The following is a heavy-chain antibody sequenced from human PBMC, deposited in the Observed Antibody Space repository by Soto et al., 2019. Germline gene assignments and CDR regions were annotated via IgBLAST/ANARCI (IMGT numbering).Heavy chain of an antibody. D-gene: IGHD5-18*01. V-gene: IGHV4-31*03. Sequence: QVQLQESGPGRVKPSQTLSLTCTVSGGSISRGGYYWSWIRQHPGKGLEWIGYIYYSGSTYYNPSLKSRVTISVDTSKNQFSLKLSSVTAADTAVYYCASDSYGSLGLDYWGQGTLVTVSS. CDR3: ASDSYGSLGLDY. CDR2: IYYSGST. CDR1: GGSISRGGYY. J-gene: IGHJ4*02.